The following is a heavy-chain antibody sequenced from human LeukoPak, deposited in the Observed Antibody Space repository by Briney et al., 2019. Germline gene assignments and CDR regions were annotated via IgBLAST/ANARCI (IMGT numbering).Heavy chain of an antibody. V-gene: IGHV3-53*01. CDR1: GFTVSSNY. CDR2: IYSGGST. D-gene: IGHD4-17*01. Sequence: GGSPRLSCAASGFTVSSNYMSWVRQAPGKGLEWVSVIYSGGSTYYADSVKGRFTISRDNSKNTLYLQMNSLRAEDTAVYYCARDALRRNYFDYWGQGTLVTVSS. J-gene: IGHJ4*02. CDR3: ARDALRRNYFDY.